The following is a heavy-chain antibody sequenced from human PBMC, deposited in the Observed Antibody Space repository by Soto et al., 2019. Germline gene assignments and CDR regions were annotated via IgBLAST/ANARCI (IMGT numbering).Heavy chain of an antibody. D-gene: IGHD2-2*01. CDR1: GYSFTSYW. Sequence: GESLKISCKGSGYSFTSYWISWVRQMPGKGLEWMGRIDPSDSYTNYSPSSQGHVTISTDKSISTAYLQWSSLKASDTAMYYCARQPDIVVVPAATGGYYYYGMDVWGQGTTVTVSS. CDR2: IDPSDSYT. J-gene: IGHJ6*02. CDR3: ARQPDIVVVPAATGGYYYYGMDV. V-gene: IGHV5-10-1*01.